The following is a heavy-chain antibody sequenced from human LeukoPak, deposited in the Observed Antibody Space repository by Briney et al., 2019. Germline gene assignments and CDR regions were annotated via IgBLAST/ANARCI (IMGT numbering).Heavy chain of an antibody. CDR1: GGSISSYY. V-gene: IGHV4-59*08. Sequence: SETLSLTCTVSGGSISSYYWSWLRQPPGKGVEWIGYIYYSGSTNYNPSLKSRVTISVDTSKNQFSLKLSSVTAADTAVYYCARHFYGSGSYNWGQGTLVTVSS. CDR3: ARHFYGSGSYN. J-gene: IGHJ4*02. CDR2: IYYSGST. D-gene: IGHD3-10*01.